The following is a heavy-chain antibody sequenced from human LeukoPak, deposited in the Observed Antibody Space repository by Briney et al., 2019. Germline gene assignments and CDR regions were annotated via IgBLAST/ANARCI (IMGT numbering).Heavy chain of an antibody. CDR3: AIGYSGHEPFDY. J-gene: IGHJ4*02. CDR2: IYYSGST. Sequence: SETLSLTCTVSGGSVSSGSYYWSWIRQPPGKGLEWIGYIYYSGSTNYNPSLKSRVTISVDTSKNQFSLKLSSVTAADTAVYYCAIGYSGHEPFDYWGQGTLVTVSS. D-gene: IGHD5-12*01. V-gene: IGHV4-61*01. CDR1: GGSVSSGSYY.